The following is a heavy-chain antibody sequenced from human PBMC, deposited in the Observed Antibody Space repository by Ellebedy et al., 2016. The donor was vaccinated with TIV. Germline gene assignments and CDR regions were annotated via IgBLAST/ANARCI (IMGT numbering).Heavy chain of an antibody. Sequence: MPSETLSLTCTVSGGSISSYYWSWIRQPPGKGLEWIGYIYHSGSTNYNPSLKSRVSISIDTSKNHFSLRLRSVTAEDTAVYYCARSLEWLPGDYWGQGTLVTVSS. CDR3: ARSLEWLPGDY. J-gene: IGHJ4*02. D-gene: IGHD3-3*01. CDR1: GGSISSYY. CDR2: IYHSGST. V-gene: IGHV4-59*01.